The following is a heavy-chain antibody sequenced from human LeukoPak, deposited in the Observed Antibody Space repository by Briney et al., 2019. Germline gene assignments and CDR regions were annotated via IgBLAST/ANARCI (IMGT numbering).Heavy chain of an antibody. J-gene: IGHJ5*02. D-gene: IGHD5-18*01. V-gene: IGHV3-7*01. CDR1: GFTFSSYW. CDR3: AREDPHRETANWFDP. CDR2: IKQDGSEK. Sequence: QPGGSLRLSCAASGFTFSSYWMSWVRQAPGKGLEWVANIKQDGSEKYYVDSVKGRFTISRDNAKNSLYLQMNSLRAEDTAVYYCAREDPHRETANWFDPWGQGTLVTVSS.